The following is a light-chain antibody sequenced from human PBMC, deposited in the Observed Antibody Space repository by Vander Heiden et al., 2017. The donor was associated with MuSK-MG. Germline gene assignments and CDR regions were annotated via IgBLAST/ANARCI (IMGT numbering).Light chain of an antibody. V-gene: IGKV3-15*01. CDR2: GAS. Sequence: IVLTQSPATLSVSPGERGTLSCRASQSVSSNLAWYQQKPGQAPRLLIHGASNRATGVPARFSGSGSGTEFTLTISSLQSEDSAVYYCQQYNNWPLYTFGQGTKLEIK. CDR1: QSVSSN. J-gene: IGKJ2*01. CDR3: QQYNNWPLYT.